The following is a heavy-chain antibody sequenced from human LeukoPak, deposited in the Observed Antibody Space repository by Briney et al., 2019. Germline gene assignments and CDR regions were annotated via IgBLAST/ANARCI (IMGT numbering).Heavy chain of an antibody. CDR1: GFTLSTYY. V-gene: IGHV3-7*03. J-gene: IGHJ4*02. D-gene: IGHD3-10*01. CDR2: IKQDGSER. CDR3: ARDPGGY. Sequence: TGGSLRLSCVASGFTLSTYYLTWVRQAPGKGLEWVANIKQDGSERYYVDSVKGRFTISRDNAKNSLYLQMNSLRAEDTAVYYCARDPGGYWGQGTLVTVSS.